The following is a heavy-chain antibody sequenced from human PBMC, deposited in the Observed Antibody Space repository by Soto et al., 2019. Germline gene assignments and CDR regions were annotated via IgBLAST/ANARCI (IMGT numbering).Heavy chain of an antibody. CDR3: ARGGIPPSGYGIAYAMDV. CDR1: GVPISGSRYY. V-gene: IGHV4-39*01. Sequence: PSETLSLTRTVSGVPISGSRYYWGWNRQPPGRGLEWIGKIYYSGSTYYTPALKSRFTLSVDTSKNQFSLNLNCVTAADTAVYYCARGGIPPSGYGIAYAMDVWGQGTTVTVSS. D-gene: IGHD1-26*01. J-gene: IGHJ6*02. CDR2: IYYSGST.